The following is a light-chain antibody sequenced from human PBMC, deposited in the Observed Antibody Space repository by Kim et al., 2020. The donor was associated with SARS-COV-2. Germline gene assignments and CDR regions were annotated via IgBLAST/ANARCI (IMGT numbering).Light chain of an antibody. V-gene: IGKV4-1*01. CDR3: QQYYRIPLT. Sequence: ATINCKSSQTILSSYNNKDCLAWYQQRPGQPPKLLIYWASTRESGVPDRFSGSGSGTDFTLTISSLQAEDVAVYYCQQYYRIPLTFGGGTKVDIK. CDR1: QTILSSYNNKDC. J-gene: IGKJ4*01. CDR2: WAS.